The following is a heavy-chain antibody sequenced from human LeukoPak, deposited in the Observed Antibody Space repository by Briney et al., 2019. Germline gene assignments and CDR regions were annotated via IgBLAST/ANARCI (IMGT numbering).Heavy chain of an antibody. V-gene: IGHV4-39*07. CDR2: IYYSGST. J-gene: IGHJ6*03. Sequence: KPSETLSLTCTVSGGSIRSGSHYWAWIRQPPGKGLEWIGSIYYSGSTYYNPSLESRVTISVDTSKNQFSLKLSSVTAADTAVYYCASTMIVVAGGYYMDVWGKGTTVTVSS. CDR3: ASTMIVVAGGYYMDV. D-gene: IGHD3-22*01. CDR1: GGSIRSGSHY.